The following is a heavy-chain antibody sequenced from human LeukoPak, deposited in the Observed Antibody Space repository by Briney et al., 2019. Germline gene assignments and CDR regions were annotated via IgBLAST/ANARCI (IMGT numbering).Heavy chain of an antibody. Sequence: PGRSLRLSCAASGFTVSSNYMSWVRQAPGKGLEWVSVIYSGGSTYYADSVKGRFTISRDNSKNTLYLQMNSLRAEDTAVYYCARDQDGGSYPWAHYYYGMDVWGQGTTVTVSS. D-gene: IGHD1-26*01. V-gene: IGHV3-53*01. CDR3: ARDQDGGSYPWAHYYYGMDV. CDR1: GFTVSSNY. CDR2: IYSGGST. J-gene: IGHJ6*02.